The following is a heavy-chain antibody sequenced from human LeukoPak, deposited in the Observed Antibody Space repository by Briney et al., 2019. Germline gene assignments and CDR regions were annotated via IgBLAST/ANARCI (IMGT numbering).Heavy chain of an antibody. D-gene: IGHD3-16*02. CDR2: ISGSGGST. Sequence: GGSLRLSCAASGFTFSSYAMSWVRQAPGKGLEWVSAISGSGGSTYYADSVKGRFTISRDNSKNTLYLQMNSLRAEATAVYYCAKGLFMITFGGVIGDYWGQGTLVTVSS. CDR3: AKGLFMITFGGVIGDY. CDR1: GFTFSSYA. V-gene: IGHV3-23*01. J-gene: IGHJ4*02.